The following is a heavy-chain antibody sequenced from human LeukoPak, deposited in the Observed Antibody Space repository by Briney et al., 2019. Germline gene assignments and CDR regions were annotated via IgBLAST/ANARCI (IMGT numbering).Heavy chain of an antibody. J-gene: IGHJ4*02. V-gene: IGHV1-2*02. CDR1: GYTFTGYY. CDR2: INPKSGGT. Sequence: EASVKVSCKASGYTFTGYYMHWVRQAPGQGLEWMGWINPKSGGTNYAQKFQGRVTMTRDTSISTAYMELSRLRSDDTAVYYCARDYYYGSGSYYPTDYWGQGTLVTVSS. D-gene: IGHD3-10*01. CDR3: ARDYYYGSGSYYPTDY.